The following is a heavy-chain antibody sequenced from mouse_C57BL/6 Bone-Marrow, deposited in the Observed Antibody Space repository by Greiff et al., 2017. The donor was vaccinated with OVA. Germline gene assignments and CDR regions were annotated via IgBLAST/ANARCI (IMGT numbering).Heavy chain of an antibody. CDR3: AREGTTGYYFDY. V-gene: IGHV1-69*01. Sequence: QVQLQQPGAELVMPGASVKLSCKASGYTFTSYWMHWVKQRPGQGLEWIGEIDPSDSYTNYNQKFKGKSTLTVDKSSSTAYMQRSSLTSEDSAVYYCAREGTTGYYFDYWGQGTTLTVSS. J-gene: IGHJ2*01. D-gene: IGHD2-13*01. CDR1: GYTFTSYW. CDR2: IDPSDSYT.